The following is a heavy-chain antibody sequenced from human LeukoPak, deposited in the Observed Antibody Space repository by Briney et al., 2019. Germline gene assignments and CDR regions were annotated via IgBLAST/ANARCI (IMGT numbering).Heavy chain of an antibody. J-gene: IGHJ4*02. CDR3: APDCSGDSCYGYFDY. CDR2: INPNSGGT. Sequence: ASVKVSCTASGYTFTGYYMHWVRQAPGQGLEWMGWINPNSGGTKYAQKFQGRVTMTRDTSISTAYMELSRLRSDDTAVYYCAPDCSGDSCYGYFDYWGQGTLVAVSS. D-gene: IGHD2-15*01. V-gene: IGHV1-2*02. CDR1: GYTFTGYY.